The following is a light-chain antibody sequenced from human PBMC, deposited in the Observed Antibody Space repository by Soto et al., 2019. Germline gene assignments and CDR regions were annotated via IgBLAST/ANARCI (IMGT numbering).Light chain of an antibody. V-gene: IGLV2-23*01. Sequence: QSALTQPASVSGSPGQSITISCTGTSSDVGSYNLVSWYQQHPGKAPKLMIYEGSKRPSGVSNRFSGSKSGNTASLTISGLQAEDEADYYCCSYAGSSTCEVGFGGGTQLTVL. CDR1: SSDVGSYNL. J-gene: IGLJ2*01. CDR3: CSYAGSSTCEVG. CDR2: EGS.